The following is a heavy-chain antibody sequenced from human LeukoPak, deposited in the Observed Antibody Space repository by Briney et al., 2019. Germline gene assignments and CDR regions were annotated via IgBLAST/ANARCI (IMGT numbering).Heavy chain of an antibody. J-gene: IGHJ4*02. V-gene: IGHV4-59*01. D-gene: IGHD3-3*01. Sequence: KSSETLSLTCTVSGGSISGYYWSWIRQPPGMPLECIGYMYYSGNTNYNPSLKSRVTISVDTSKSQFSLKLRFVTAADTAVYYCARAGYDFSSGYRGPDYFDLWGPGTLVTVSS. CDR1: GGSISGYY. CDR2: MYYSGNT. CDR3: ARAGYDFSSGYRGPDYFDL.